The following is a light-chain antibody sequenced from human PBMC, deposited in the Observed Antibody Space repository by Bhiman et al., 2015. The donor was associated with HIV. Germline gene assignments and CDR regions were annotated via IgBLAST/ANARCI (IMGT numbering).Light chain of an antibody. CDR1: TSDVGSYNY. V-gene: IGLV2-23*02. CDR2: DVT. J-gene: IGLJ2*01. Sequence: QSALTQPASVSGSPGQSINISCTGTTSDVGSYNYVSWYQQHPGKAPKLIIYDVTKRPSGVSNRFSGSKSGNTASLTISGLQAVDEGDYYCCSYAGTSTYVLFGGGTKLSVL. CDR3: CSYAGTSTYVL.